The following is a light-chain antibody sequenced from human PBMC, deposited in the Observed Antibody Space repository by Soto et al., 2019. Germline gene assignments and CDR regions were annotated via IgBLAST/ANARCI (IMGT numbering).Light chain of an antibody. CDR1: SSDVGGSNG. Sequence: QSVLTQPPSVSGSPGQSVAISCTGTSSDVGGSNGVSWYQQPPGTVPKLMIYDVSNRPSGVPDRFSGSKSGNTASLTISGLQAEDEGDYYCSSYTSSSTYVFGTGTKVTVL. CDR3: SSYTSSSTYV. V-gene: IGLV2-18*02. J-gene: IGLJ1*01. CDR2: DVS.